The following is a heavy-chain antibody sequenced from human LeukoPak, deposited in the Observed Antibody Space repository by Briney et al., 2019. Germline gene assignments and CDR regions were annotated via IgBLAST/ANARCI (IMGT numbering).Heavy chain of an antibody. CDR2: IYTSGST. CDR3: ANSIDFDYGDYYFDY. J-gene: IGHJ4*02. Sequence: PSETLSLTCTVSGGSISSGSYYWSWIRQPAGKGLEWIGRIYTSGSTNYNPSLKSRVTISLDTSKNQFSLRLSSVTAADTAVYYCANSIDFDYGDYYFDYWGQGALVTISS. V-gene: IGHV4-61*02. D-gene: IGHD4-17*01. CDR1: GGSISSGSYY.